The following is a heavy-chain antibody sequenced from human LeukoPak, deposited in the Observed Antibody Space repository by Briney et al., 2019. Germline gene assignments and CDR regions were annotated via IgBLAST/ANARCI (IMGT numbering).Heavy chain of an antibody. Sequence: SETLSLTCAVYGGSFSGYYWSWIRQPPGKGLEWIGEISHSGSTNYNPSLKSRVTISVDTSKNQFSLKLSSVTAADTAVYYCARRSTMVRGVVDWGQGTLVTVSS. CDR1: GGSFSGYY. J-gene: IGHJ4*02. D-gene: IGHD3-10*01. V-gene: IGHV4-34*01. CDR3: ARRSTMVRGVVD. CDR2: ISHSGST.